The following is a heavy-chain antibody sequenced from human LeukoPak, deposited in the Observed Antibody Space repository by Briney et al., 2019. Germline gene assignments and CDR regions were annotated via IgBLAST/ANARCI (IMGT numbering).Heavy chain of an antibody. D-gene: IGHD3-10*01. CDR3: ARDVRRGVRGVIPGY. CDR2: ISSSGSTM. J-gene: IGHJ4*02. Sequence: PGGSLRLSCAASGFTFSAYYMSWIRQAPGKGLEWVPYISSSGSTMYYADSVKGRFTISRDNAKNSLYLQMNSLRAEDTALYHCARDVRRGVRGVIPGYWGQGALVTVSS. V-gene: IGHV3-11*01. CDR1: GFTFSAYY.